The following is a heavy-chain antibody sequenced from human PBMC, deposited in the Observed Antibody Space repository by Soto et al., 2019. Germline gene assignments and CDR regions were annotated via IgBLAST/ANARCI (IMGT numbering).Heavy chain of an antibody. CDR2: ISGSGGST. V-gene: IGHV3-23*01. J-gene: IGHJ3*02. Sequence: SLRLSCAASGFTFSSYAMSWVRQAPGKGLEWVSAISGSGGSTYYADSVKGRFTISRDNSKNTLYLQMNSLRAEDTAVYYCAKDITRRITMIVVVIENAFDIWGKGTMVTVSS. D-gene: IGHD3-22*01. CDR1: GFTFSSYA. CDR3: AKDITRRITMIVVVIENAFDI.